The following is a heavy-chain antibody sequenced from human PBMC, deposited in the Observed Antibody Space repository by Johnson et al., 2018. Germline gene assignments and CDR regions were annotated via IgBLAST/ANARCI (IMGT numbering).Heavy chain of an antibody. D-gene: IGHD1-20*01. J-gene: IGHJ4*02. CDR1: GFTFSNYW. CDR2: INQDGSDI. CDR3: ASHNNWRFDY. V-gene: IGHV3-7*01. Sequence: VQLVESGGVLVQPGGSLRLSCAASGFTFSNYWMSWVRQAPGKGLEWVANINQDGSDIHYVDSMKGRFTISRDNAKDSVFLQMNSLRAEDTAVYYWASHNNWRFDYWGQGTLVSVSS.